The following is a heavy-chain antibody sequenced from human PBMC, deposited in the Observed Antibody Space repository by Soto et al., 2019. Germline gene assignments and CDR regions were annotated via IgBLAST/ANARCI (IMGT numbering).Heavy chain of an antibody. D-gene: IGHD2-21*02. CDR2: INPNRGFT. CDR1: GYTFSDYY. J-gene: IGHJ6*02. V-gene: IGHV1-2*02. CDR3: ARGAEVVTTIPRYGLDV. Sequence: ASVKVSCKTSGYTFSDYYIHWLRQAPGQGPEWMGWINPNRGFTKFSQKFQGRVTMTTDTSINTAYMDSTSLMSDDTAVYYCARGAEVVTTIPRYGLDVWGQGTTVTVSS.